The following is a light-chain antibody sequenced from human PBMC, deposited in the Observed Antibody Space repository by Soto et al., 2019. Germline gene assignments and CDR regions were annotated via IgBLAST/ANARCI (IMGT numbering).Light chain of an antibody. CDR2: GAS. Sequence: ELVLTQSPGTLSLSPGERATLSCRASESIASSYLGWYQQKPGQAPRLLIYGASSRATGIPDRFSGSGSGTDFTLTITRLEPEDFAVYYCQHYGNSPFTFGPGTKVEIK. V-gene: IGKV3-20*01. J-gene: IGKJ3*01. CDR1: ESIASSY. CDR3: QHYGNSPFT.